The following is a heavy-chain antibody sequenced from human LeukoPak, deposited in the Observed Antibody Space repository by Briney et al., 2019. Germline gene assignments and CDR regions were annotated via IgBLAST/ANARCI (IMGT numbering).Heavy chain of an antibody. V-gene: IGHV4-34*01. J-gene: IGHJ4*02. CDR2: INHSGST. CDR1: GGSFSGYY. Sequence: SETLSLTCAVYGGSFSGYYWSWIRQPPGKGLEWIGEINHSGSTNYNPSLKSRVTISVGTSKNQFSLKLSSVTAADTAVYYCARHTDYDFWSGYKDWGQGTLVTVSS. D-gene: IGHD3-3*01. CDR3: ARHTDYDFWSGYKD.